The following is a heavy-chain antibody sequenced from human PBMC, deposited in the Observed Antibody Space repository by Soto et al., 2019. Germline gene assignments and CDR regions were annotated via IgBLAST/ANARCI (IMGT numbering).Heavy chain of an antibody. V-gene: IGHV4-59*08. CDR2: IYYSGNT. J-gene: IGHJ2*01. Sequence: QVQLQESGPGLVKPSETLSLTCTVSGGSISGYYWSWIRQTPGKGLEWIGYIYYSGNTIYNPSLKSRVAISVDTSRNQFSLQLNSVTAADTAVYYWARHVANGFTFELWVRGTLVTVSS. D-gene: IGHD2-21*01. CDR1: GGSISGYY. CDR3: ARHVANGFTFEL.